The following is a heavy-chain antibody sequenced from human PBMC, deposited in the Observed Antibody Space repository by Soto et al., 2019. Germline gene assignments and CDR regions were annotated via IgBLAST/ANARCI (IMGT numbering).Heavy chain of an antibody. D-gene: IGHD3-10*01. J-gene: IGHJ4*02. CDR2: ISSSSSYI. V-gene: IGHV3-21*01. Sequence: EVQLVESGGGLVKPGGSLRLSCAASGFTFSSYSMNWVRQAPGKGLEWVSSISSSSSYIYYADSVKGRFTISTDKAKNSLYLQLNSLRAEDMAVSYWARDREGSVRYFDYWGQGTLVTVSS. CDR1: GFTFSSYS. CDR3: ARDREGSVRYFDY.